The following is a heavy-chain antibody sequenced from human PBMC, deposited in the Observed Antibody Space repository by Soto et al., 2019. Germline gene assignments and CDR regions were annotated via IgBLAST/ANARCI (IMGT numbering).Heavy chain of an antibody. CDR1: GFTFSSYW. Sequence: PGGSLRLSCAASGFTFSSYWMHWVRQAPGKGLVWVSRINSDGSSTSYADSVKGRFTISRDNAKNTLYLQMNSLRAEDTAAYYCARETQWLVQFKYFDYWGQGTLVTVSS. V-gene: IGHV3-74*01. J-gene: IGHJ4*02. CDR2: INSDGSST. D-gene: IGHD6-19*01. CDR3: ARETQWLVQFKYFDY.